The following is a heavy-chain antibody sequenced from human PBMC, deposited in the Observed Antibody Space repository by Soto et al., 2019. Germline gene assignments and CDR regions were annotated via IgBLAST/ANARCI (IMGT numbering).Heavy chain of an antibody. V-gene: IGHV4-38-2*01. Sequence: SETLSLTCAVWGYSISRGYYWGWIRQPPGKGLEWIGSIYHSGSTYYNPSLKSRVTISVDTSKNQFSLKLSSVTAADTAVYYCASPLTRSRIGSSDPFRQPTLVT. CDR1: GYSISRGYY. D-gene: IGHD1-26*01. J-gene: IGHJ5*02. CDR3: ASPLTRSRIGSSDP. CDR2: IYHSGST.